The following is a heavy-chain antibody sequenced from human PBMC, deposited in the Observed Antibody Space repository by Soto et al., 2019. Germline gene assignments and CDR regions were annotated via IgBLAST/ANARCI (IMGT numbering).Heavy chain of an antibody. Sequence: QVQLVQSGAEVKKPGSSVKVSCKASGGTFSTSDISWVRQAPGQGLEWVGGFMPVFPTPEYEQTFQCRVTNTAHESTTTAYLEMTSLRADDTAVYYCARDKDRLRLGGNYYYILDVWGQGTAITVSS. J-gene: IGHJ6*02. CDR2: FMPVFPTP. CDR3: ARDKDRLRLGGNYYYILDV. CDR1: GGTFSTSD. D-gene: IGHD5-12*01. V-gene: IGHV1-69*12.